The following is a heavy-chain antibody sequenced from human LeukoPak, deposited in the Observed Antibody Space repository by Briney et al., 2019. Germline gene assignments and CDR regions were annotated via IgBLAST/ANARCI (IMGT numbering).Heavy chain of an antibody. Sequence: SETLSLTCTVSGYSISSGYYWGWIRQPPGKGLEWIGSIYHSGSTYYNPSLKSRVTISVDTSKNQFSLKLSSVTVADMAIYYCARGQGATVPQVGKNWFDPWGQGTRVTVSS. CDR3: ARGQGATVPQVGKNWFDP. CDR1: GYSISSGYY. D-gene: IGHD1-26*01. CDR2: IYHSGST. J-gene: IGHJ5*02. V-gene: IGHV4-38-2*02.